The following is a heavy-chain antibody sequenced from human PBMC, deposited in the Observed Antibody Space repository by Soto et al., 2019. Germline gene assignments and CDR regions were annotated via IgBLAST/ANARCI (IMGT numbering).Heavy chain of an antibody. CDR1: GFTFSSYA. CDR2: ISGRGGST. CDR3: AQGPLAGAGTWDIDY. J-gene: IGHJ4*02. Sequence: EVQLLESGGGLVQPGGSLRLSCAASGFTFSSYAMSWVRQAPGKGLEWVSAISGRGGSTYYADSVKGRFTISRDTTRNTVYLQRTSVRAEDTAVYYCAQGPLAGAGTWDIDYCGQGALVTVSS. V-gene: IGHV3-23*01. D-gene: IGHD6-19*01.